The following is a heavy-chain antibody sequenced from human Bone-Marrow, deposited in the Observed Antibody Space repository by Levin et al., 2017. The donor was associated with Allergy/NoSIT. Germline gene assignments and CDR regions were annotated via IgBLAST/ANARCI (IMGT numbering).Heavy chain of an antibody. CDR1: GGTMNYYL. D-gene: IGHD5-12*01. CDR2: VYNSETS. J-gene: IGHJ4*02. V-gene: IGHV4-59*01. CDR3: ARGRRAIVAASGAYYFDY. Sequence: PSETLSLTCSVSGGTMNYYLWSWIRQPPGKGLEWIGYVYNSETSNYNPSLEGRVTISQDMSRKQLPLWLSSVTAADTAIYYCARGRRAIVAASGAYYFDYWGQGTPVTVSS.